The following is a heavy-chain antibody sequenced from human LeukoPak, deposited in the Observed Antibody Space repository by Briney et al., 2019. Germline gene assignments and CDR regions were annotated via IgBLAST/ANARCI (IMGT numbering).Heavy chain of an antibody. CDR1: GGSFSGYY. CDR2: INHSGST. V-gene: IGHV4-34*01. J-gene: IGHJ4*02. Sequence: PSETLSLTCAVYGGSFSGYYWSWIRQPPGKGLEWIGEINHSGSTNYNPSLKSRVTISVDTSKNQFSLKLSSVTAADTAVYYCARLWPTYYFDYWGQGTLVTVSS. CDR3: ARLWPTYYFDY. D-gene: IGHD2-21*01.